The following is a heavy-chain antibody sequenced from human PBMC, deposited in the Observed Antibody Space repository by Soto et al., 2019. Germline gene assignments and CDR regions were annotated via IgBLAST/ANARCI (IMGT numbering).Heavy chain of an antibody. Sequence: PSETLSLTCSVSGASVSRNYWGWVRQTPGKGLEFIGHVRHTGDTTESPSLKSRIVLSIDTSSNRFSLKVFSMTAADTAVYFCARLAYDNVWNSYYFDLWGQGTLVTVSS. V-gene: IGHV4-59*02. CDR2: VRHTGDT. CDR1: GASVSRNY. J-gene: IGHJ4*02. D-gene: IGHD1-1*01. CDR3: ARLAYDNVWNSYYFDL.